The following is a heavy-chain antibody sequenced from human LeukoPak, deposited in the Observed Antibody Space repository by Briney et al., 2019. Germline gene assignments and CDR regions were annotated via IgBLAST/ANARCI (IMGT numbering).Heavy chain of an antibody. Sequence: SETPSLTCTVSGGSISSYYWSWIRQPPGKGLEWIGYIYYSGSTNYNPSLKSRVTISVDTSKNQFSLKLSSVTAADTAVYYCASSEEDSDYYYGMDVWGQGTTVTVSS. V-gene: IGHV4-59*01. CDR2: IYYSGST. D-gene: IGHD1-14*01. CDR1: GGSISSYY. CDR3: ASSEEDSDYYYGMDV. J-gene: IGHJ6*02.